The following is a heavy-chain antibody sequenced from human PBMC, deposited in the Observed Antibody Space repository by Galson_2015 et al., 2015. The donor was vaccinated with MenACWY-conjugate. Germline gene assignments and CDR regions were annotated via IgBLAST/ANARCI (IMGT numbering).Heavy chain of an antibody. J-gene: IGHJ4*02. CDR3: AKTRGASFYFDS. CDR2: INPGGSST. CDR1: GFIFNTYW. Sequence: SLRLSCEASGFIFNTYWMHWGRQAPGKGLVWVSRINPGGSSTTYADSVKDRFTISRDNAKNTLYLQMNSLRPEDTAVFYCAKTRGASFYFDSWGQGTLVTVSS. D-gene: IGHD1-26*01. V-gene: IGHV3-74*01.